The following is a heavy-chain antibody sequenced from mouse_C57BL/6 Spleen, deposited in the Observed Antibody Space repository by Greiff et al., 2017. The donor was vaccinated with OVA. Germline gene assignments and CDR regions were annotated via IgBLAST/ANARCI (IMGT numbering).Heavy chain of an antibody. Sequence: QVQLKQSGAELVRPGASVTLSCKASGYTFTDYEMHWVKQTPVHGLEWIGAIDPETGGTAYNQKFKGKAILTADKSSSTAYMELRSLTSEDSAVYYCTSDPYGSRNVWGTGTTVTVSS. CDR3: TSDPYGSRNV. D-gene: IGHD1-1*01. J-gene: IGHJ1*03. CDR2: IDPETGGT. V-gene: IGHV1-15*01. CDR1: GYTFTDYE.